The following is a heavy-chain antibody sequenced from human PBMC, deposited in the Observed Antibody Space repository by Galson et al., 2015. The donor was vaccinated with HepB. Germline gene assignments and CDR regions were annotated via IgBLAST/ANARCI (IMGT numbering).Heavy chain of an antibody. Sequence: SLRLSCAASGFTFSSYGMHWVRQAPGKGLEWVAVISYDGSNKYYADSVKGRFTISRDNSKNTLYLQMNSLRAEDTAVYYCAKDKAGKYFDYWGQGTLVTVSS. CDR2: ISYDGSNK. D-gene: IGHD6-13*01. V-gene: IGHV3-30*18. CDR3: AKDKAGKYFDY. J-gene: IGHJ4*02. CDR1: GFTFSSYG.